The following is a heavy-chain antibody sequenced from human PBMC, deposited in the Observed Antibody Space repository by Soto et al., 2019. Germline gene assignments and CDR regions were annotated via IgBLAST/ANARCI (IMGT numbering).Heavy chain of an antibody. J-gene: IGHJ4*02. Sequence: QVQLVESGGGVVQPGRSLRLSCAASGFTFSSYGMHWVRQAPGKGLEWVAVIWYDGSNKYYADSVTGRFTISRDNSKNTLYLQMNSLRAEDTAVYYCATDYLVIPHPVIDYWGQGTLVTVSS. CDR1: GFTFSSYG. V-gene: IGHV3-33*01. CDR2: IWYDGSNK. D-gene: IGHD2-15*01. CDR3: ATDYLVIPHPVIDY.